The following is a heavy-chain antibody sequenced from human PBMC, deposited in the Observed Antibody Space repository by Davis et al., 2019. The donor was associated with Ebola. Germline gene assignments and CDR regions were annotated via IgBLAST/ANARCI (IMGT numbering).Heavy chain of an antibody. CDR2: INHSGST. D-gene: IGHD6-13*01. CDR3: ARFLAAAGTSWFDP. J-gene: IGHJ5*02. CDR1: GFTFSSYA. Sequence: SCAASGFTFSSYAMSWVRQAPGKGLEWIGEINHSGSTYYNPSLKSRVTISVDTSKNQFSLKLSSVTAADTAVYYCARFLAAAGTSWFDPWGQGTLVTVSS. V-gene: IGHV4-34*09.